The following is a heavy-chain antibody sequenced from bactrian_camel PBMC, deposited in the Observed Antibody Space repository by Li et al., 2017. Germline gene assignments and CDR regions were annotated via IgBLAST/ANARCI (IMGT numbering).Heavy chain of an antibody. CDR2: IDSFGGV. Sequence: HVQLVESGGGSVQAGGSLRLSCAGSAAIFGRCGLGWYRQAPGKEREGVAGIDSFGGVRYADSVKGRFTISKDNAKNTLYLQMNSLKPEDTAVYYCAAYVSLTMERVTCFHEFNFWGQGTQVTVS. V-gene: IGHV3S55*01. CDR1: AAIFGRCG. D-gene: IGHD4*01. CDR3: AAYVSLTMERVTCFHEFNF. J-gene: IGHJ4*01.